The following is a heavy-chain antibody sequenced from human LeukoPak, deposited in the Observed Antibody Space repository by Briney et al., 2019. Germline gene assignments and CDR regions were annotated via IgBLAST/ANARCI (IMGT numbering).Heavy chain of an antibody. CDR1: GYTFTGYY. V-gene: IGHV1-2*02. J-gene: IGHJ4*02. CDR2: INPNSGGT. CDR3: ARDLNLLRFWSGYYVDY. Sequence: GASVKVSCKASGYTFTGYYMHWVRQAPGQGLEWMGWINPNSGGTNYAQKFQGRVTMTRDTSISSAYMELSRLRSDDTAAYYCARDLNLLRFWSGYYVDYWGQGTLSPSPQ. D-gene: IGHD3-3*01.